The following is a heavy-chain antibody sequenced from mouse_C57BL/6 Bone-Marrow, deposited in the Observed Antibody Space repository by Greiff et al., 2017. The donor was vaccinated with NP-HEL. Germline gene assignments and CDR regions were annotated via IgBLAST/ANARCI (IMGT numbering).Heavy chain of an antibody. CDR2: INPGSGGT. V-gene: IGHV1-54*01. J-gene: IGHJ1*03. CDR1: GYAFTNYL. CDR3: ARDPRVYDGNYRYFDV. Sequence: QVQLKESGAELVRPGTSVKMSCKASGYAFTNYLIEWVKQRPGQGLEWIGVINPGSGGTNYNEKFKGKATLTADKSSSTAYMQLSSLTSEDSAVYFCARDPRVYDGNYRYFDVWGTGTTVTVSS. D-gene: IGHD2-3*01.